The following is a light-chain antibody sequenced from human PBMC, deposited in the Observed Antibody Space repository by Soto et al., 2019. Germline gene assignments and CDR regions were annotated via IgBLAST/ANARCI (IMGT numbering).Light chain of an antibody. Sequence: EIVMKQSPATLSVSPGERATLSCRASQSVSSNLAWYQQKPGQAPRLLIYGASTRATGIPARFSGSGSGTEFTLTISSLQSEDFAVYYCQQYGSSPWTFGQGTKVDIK. J-gene: IGKJ1*01. V-gene: IGKV3D-15*02. CDR3: QQYGSSPWT. CDR1: QSVSSN. CDR2: GAS.